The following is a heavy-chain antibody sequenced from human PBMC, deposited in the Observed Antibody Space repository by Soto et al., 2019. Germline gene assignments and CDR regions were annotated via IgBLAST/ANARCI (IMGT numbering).Heavy chain of an antibody. CDR1: SGSISSSSYY. CDR2: IYYSGST. V-gene: IGHV4-39*01. D-gene: IGHD3-9*01. Sequence: TLSLTCTVSSGSISSSSYYWGWIRQPPGKGLEWIGSIYYSGSTYYNPSLKSRVTISVDTSKNQFSLKLSSVTAADTAVYYCARHPVLRYFDWLLYFDYWGQGTLVTVSS. J-gene: IGHJ4*02. CDR3: ARHPVLRYFDWLLYFDY.